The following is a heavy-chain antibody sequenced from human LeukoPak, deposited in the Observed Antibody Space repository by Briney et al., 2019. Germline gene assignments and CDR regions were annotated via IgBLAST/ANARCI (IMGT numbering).Heavy chain of an antibody. V-gene: IGHV4-59*01. D-gene: IGHD3-10*01. J-gene: IGHJ3*02. Sequence: PSETLSLTCTVSGGSISSYDWSWIRQPPAKALEWIGNIYYSGNSNYNPSLKSRVTISLDTSNNQFSLKLSSVTAADTAVYYCATERPSVRGVIYDAFDTWGQGTMVTVSS. CDR3: ATERPSVRGVIYDAFDT. CDR2: IYYSGNS. CDR1: GGSISSYD.